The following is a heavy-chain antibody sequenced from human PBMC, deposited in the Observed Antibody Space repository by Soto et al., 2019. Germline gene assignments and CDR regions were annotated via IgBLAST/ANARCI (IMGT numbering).Heavy chain of an antibody. CDR1: GYSFTSYW. J-gene: IGHJ4*02. V-gene: IGHV5-51*01. Sequence: GESLKISWKGSGYSFTSYWIGWVRQMPGKGMEWMGIIYPDDSDTRYSPSFQGQVIMSADKSISTAYLQWSSLKASDTAMYYCARQGKYNYGSNDYWGQGTLVTVSS. D-gene: IGHD5-18*01. CDR2: IYPDDSDT. CDR3: ARQGKYNYGSNDY.